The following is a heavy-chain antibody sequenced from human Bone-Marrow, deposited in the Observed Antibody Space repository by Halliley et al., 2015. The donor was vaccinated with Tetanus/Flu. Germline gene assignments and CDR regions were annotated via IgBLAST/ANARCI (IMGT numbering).Heavy chain of an antibody. V-gene: IGHV4-61*03. D-gene: IGHD2-15*01. CDR3: AIDQDVNMPAGLRLPFYGLDV. Sequence: TLSLTCAVSGGSVSNDDYFWSWIRQPPGKGLEWIGYISKSGITKPNPSLKSRVSISVDTSTNRFSLKLTSVTAVDTAVYYCAIDQDVNMPAGLRLPFYGLDVWGQGTTVTVSS. J-gene: IGHJ6*02. CDR2: ISKSGIT. CDR1: GGSVSNDDYF.